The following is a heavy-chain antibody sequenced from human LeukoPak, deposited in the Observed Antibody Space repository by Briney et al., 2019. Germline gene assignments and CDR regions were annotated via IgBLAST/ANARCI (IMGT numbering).Heavy chain of an antibody. J-gene: IGHJ4*02. CDR1: GFTFSSYE. Sequence: SLRLSCAASGFTFSSYEMNWVRQAPGKRLEWVSYISSSGSTIYYADSVKGRFTISRDNAKNSLYLQMNSLRAEDTAVYYCARLEAFYDTIVYWGQGTLVTVSS. CDR2: ISSSGSTI. V-gene: IGHV3-48*03. D-gene: IGHD5/OR15-5a*01. CDR3: ARLEAFYDTIVY.